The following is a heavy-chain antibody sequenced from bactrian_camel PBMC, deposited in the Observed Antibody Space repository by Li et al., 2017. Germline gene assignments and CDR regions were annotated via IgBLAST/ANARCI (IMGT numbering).Heavy chain of an antibody. CDR2: ISPDGKE. D-gene: IGHD2*01. V-gene: IGHV3S53*01. Sequence: VQLVESGGGSVQLGGSLSLACAASRGFDDADAEWGWFRQAPGAQCEMVASISPDGKEYYSDSVKGRFTISRDKVNNTLWLQMNNLKPEDTAMYHCACGSYYCYVGGYKSWGQRTQVTVS. CDR3: ACGSYYCYVGGYKS. J-gene: IGHJ4*01. CDR1: RGFDDADAE.